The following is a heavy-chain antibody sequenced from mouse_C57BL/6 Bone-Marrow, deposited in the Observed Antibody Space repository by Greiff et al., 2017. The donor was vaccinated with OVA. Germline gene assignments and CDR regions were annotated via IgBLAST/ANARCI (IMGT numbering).Heavy chain of an antibody. V-gene: IGHV1-18*01. CDR1: GYTFTDYN. CDR3: ARGVYYDYDGGAWFAY. D-gene: IGHD2-4*01. J-gene: IGHJ3*01. CDR2: INSNNGGT. Sequence: VQLQQSGPELAKPGASVKIPCKASGYTFTDYNMDWVKQSHGKSLEWIGDINSNNGGTIYNQKFKGKATLTVDKSSSTAYMGLRSLTSEDTAVYYCARGVYYDYDGGAWFAYWGQGTLVTVSA.